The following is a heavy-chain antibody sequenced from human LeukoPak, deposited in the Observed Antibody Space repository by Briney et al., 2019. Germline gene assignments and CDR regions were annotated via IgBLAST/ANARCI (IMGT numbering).Heavy chain of an antibody. V-gene: IGHV4-59*08. CDR1: GGSISSYY. Sequence: PSETLSLTCTVSGGSISSYYWSWIRQPPGKGLEWIGYIYYSGSTNYNPSLKSRVTISVDTSKSQSSLKLSSVTAADTAVYYCARQGGGFWYFDLWGRGTLVTVSS. CDR2: IYYSGST. D-gene: IGHD6-25*01. J-gene: IGHJ2*01. CDR3: ARQGGGFWYFDL.